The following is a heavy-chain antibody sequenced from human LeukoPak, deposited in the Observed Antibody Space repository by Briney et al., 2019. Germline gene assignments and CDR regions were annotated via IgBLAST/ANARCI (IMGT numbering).Heavy chain of an antibody. D-gene: IGHD6-6*01. CDR1: GYTFTSYY. V-gene: IGHV1-46*01. Sequence: ASVKVSCKASGYTFTSYYMHWVRQAPGQGLEWMGIINPSGGSTSYAQKFQGRVTMTRDMSTSTVYMELSSLRSEDTAVYYCARGLSLYSSSSGCYFDYWGQGTLVTVSS. CDR2: INPSGGST. CDR3: ARGLSLYSSSSGCYFDY. J-gene: IGHJ4*02.